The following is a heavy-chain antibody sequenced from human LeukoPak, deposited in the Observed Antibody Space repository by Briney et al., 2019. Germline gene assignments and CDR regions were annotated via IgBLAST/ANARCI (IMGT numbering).Heavy chain of an antibody. CDR3: ARAHRSYDSSGYLYYYYYYMDV. Sequence: SETLSLTCAVYGGSFSGYYWSWIRQPPGKGLEWIGEINHSGSTNYNPSLKSRVTISVDTSKNQFSLKLSSVTAADTAVYYCARAHRSYDSSGYLYYYYYYMDVWGKGTTVTISS. V-gene: IGHV4-34*01. D-gene: IGHD3-22*01. CDR1: GGSFSGYY. J-gene: IGHJ6*03. CDR2: INHSGST.